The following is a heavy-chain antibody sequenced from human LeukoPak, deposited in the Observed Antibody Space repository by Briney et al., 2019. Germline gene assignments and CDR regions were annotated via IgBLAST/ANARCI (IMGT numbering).Heavy chain of an antibody. CDR2: ISTYSGNT. J-gene: IGHJ4*02. Sequence: GASVKVSCKASGYSFISYGISWVRQAPGQGLEWLGWISTYSGNTDYAQNLQGRVTMTTDTSTSTAYMELRSLRSDDTAVYYCARDELGFFSSNWGQGTLVTVSS. CDR3: ARDELGFFSSN. D-gene: IGHD1-7*01. V-gene: IGHV1-18*01. CDR1: GYSFISYG.